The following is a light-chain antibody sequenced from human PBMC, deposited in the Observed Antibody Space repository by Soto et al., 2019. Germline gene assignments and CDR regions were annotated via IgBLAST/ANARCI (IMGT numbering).Light chain of an antibody. CDR2: DAS. V-gene: IGKV3-20*01. J-gene: IGKJ1*01. Sequence: EIVLTQSPGTLSLSPGERATLSCRASQSVSSSYLAWYQQKPGQAPRLLIYDASSRATGIPDRFSGSGSGTDFTLTISRLEPEDFPVYYWHQYGSSPQMFGQGSKVEIK. CDR3: HQYGSSPQM. CDR1: QSVSSSY.